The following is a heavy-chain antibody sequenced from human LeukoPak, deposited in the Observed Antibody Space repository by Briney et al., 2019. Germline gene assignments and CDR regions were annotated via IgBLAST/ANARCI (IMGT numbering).Heavy chain of an antibody. CDR1: GFSFSSYA. V-gene: IGHV3-23*01. D-gene: IGHD5-12*01. CDR3: AGDDFPYYFEY. Sequence: GGSLRLSCAVSGFSFSSYAMSWVRQAPGQGLEWVSAISGSGGSTYYADSVKGRFTISRDNSKNTLYLQMNSLRAEDTAVYYCAGDDFPYYFEYWGQGALVTVSS. J-gene: IGHJ4*02. CDR2: ISGSGGST.